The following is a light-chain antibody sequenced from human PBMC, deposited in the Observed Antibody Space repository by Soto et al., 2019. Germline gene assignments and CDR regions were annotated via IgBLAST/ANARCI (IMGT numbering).Light chain of an antibody. CDR3: QQYNSYSRT. CDR1: QSISSW. V-gene: IGKV1-5*03. CDR2: KAS. J-gene: IGKJ1*01. Sequence: DIQMTQSPSTLSASVGDRVTITCRASQSISSWLAWYQQKPGKAPKLLIYKASSLASGVPSRFSGGGSGTEFTLTISSLQPDDFATYYCQQYNSYSRTVGQGTKVEIK.